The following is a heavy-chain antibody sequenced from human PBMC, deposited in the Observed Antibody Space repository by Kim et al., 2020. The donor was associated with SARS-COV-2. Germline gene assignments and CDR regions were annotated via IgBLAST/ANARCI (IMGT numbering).Heavy chain of an antibody. CDR1: GFTFSSYA. CDR2: ISYDGSNK. Sequence: GGSLRLSCAASGFTFSSYAMHWVRQAPGKGLEWVAVISYDGSNKYYADSVKGRFTISRDNSKNTLYLQMNSLRAEDTAVYYCARDAGGDYVTYYFDYWGQGTLVTVSS. V-gene: IGHV3-30*04. D-gene: IGHD4-17*01. J-gene: IGHJ4*02. CDR3: ARDAGGDYVTYYFDY.